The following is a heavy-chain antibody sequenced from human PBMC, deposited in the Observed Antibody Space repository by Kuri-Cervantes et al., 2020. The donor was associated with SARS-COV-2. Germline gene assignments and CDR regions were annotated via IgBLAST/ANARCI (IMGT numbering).Heavy chain of an antibody. D-gene: IGHD3-9*01. CDR2: MNPHSGNT. Sequence: ASVKVSCKASGYTFTSYDINWVRQATGKGRERRGWMNPHSGNTGYAQKFQGRVTMTKNTSINTAYMELSSLRSDDTAVYYCARDTFDILTGLYGMDVWGQGTTVTVSS. CDR1: GYTFTSYD. CDR3: ARDTFDILTGLYGMDV. J-gene: IGHJ6*02. V-gene: IGHV1-8*01.